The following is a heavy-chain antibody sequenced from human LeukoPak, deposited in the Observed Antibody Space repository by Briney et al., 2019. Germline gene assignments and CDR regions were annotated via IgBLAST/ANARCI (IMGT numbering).Heavy chain of an antibody. Sequence: ASVKVSCKASGYTFTAYYIHWVRQAPGQGLEWMGWINPNSGGTNYAQNFQGRVTMSRDTSISTAYIELSRLRSHDTAVYYCARAVGYGSGTYRQYYFDYWGQGTLVTVSS. J-gene: IGHJ4*02. D-gene: IGHD3-10*01. V-gene: IGHV1-2*02. CDR3: ARAVGYGSGTYRQYYFDY. CDR1: GYTFTAYY. CDR2: INPNSGGT.